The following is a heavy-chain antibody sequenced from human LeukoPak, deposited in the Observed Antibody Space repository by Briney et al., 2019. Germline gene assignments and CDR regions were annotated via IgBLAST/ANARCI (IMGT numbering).Heavy chain of an antibody. CDR3: AREVSTLFDY. Sequence: GASVRVSCKASGYTFTSYGISWVRQAPGEGLEWMGWISAYTGNTNYAQKLQGRVTMTTDTSTSTAYMELRSLRSDDTAVYYCAREVSTLFDYWGQGTLVTVSS. CDR1: GYTFTSYG. J-gene: IGHJ4*02. V-gene: IGHV1-18*01. CDR2: ISAYTGNT. D-gene: IGHD5/OR15-5a*01.